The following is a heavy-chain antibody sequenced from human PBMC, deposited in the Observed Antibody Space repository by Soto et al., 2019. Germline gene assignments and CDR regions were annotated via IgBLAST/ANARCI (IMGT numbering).Heavy chain of an antibody. V-gene: IGHV3-9*01. Sequence: EVPLVESGGDLVQPGRSLRLSCAASGFSFGDYAMHWVRQAPGKGLEWVSGISWKSGSIGYADSVKGRFTISRDNAKNSLYLLMSSLRAEDTALYYCAKSTGGTANGLDVWGQGTTVTVSS. D-gene: IGHD2-8*02. CDR3: AKSTGGTANGLDV. J-gene: IGHJ6*02. CDR2: ISWKSGSI. CDR1: GFSFGDYA.